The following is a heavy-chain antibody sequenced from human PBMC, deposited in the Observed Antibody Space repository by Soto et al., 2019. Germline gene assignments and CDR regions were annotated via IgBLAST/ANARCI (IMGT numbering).Heavy chain of an antibody. CDR1: GFSLSTSGVG. CDR3: ARRGEQASQPFDS. V-gene: IGHV2-5*01. D-gene: IGHD2-21*01. Sequence: YGPPLVNPTQTLTLTCAFSGFSLSTSGVGVGWIRQPPGKALEWLAVIFWNDDKRYSPSVKSRLAITKDTTRNQVVLTMTNMEPVDTGTYYCARRGEQASQPFDSWGQGSLGTGS. J-gene: IGHJ4*02. CDR2: IFWNDDK.